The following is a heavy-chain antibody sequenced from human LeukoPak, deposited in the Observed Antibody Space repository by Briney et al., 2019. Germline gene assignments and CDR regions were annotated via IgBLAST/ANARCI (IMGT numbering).Heavy chain of an antibody. V-gene: IGHV3-21*01. J-gene: IGHJ4*02. D-gene: IGHD6-6*01. CDR1: GFTFSSYA. CDR2: ISSSSSYI. Sequence: GGSLRLSCAASGFTFSSYAMSWVRQAPGKGLEWVSSISSSSSYIYYADSVKGRFTISGDNAKNSLYLQMNSLRAEDTVVYYCARDLRIAARNLWGQGTLVTVSS. CDR3: ARDLRIAARNL.